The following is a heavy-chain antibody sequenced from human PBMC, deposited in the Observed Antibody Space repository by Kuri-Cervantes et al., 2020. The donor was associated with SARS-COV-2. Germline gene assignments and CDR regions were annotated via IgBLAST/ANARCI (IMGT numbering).Heavy chain of an antibody. CDR2: ISASGGST. CDR3: ARDNGDSGSYFV. CDR1: RFNFGSCD. Sequence: GGSLRLSCAASRFNFGSCDMNWVRQAPGKGLEWVSSISASGGSTYYADSVRGRFTVARDNSKDTLYLQMNSLRGDDTAVYYCARDNGDSGSYFVWGQGTTVTVSS. J-gene: IGHJ6*02. V-gene: IGHV3-23*01. D-gene: IGHD1-26*01.